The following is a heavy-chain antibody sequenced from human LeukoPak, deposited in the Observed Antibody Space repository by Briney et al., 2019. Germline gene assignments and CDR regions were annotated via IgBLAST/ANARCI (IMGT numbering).Heavy chain of an antibody. CDR1: GCTFTGNY. J-gene: IGHJ4*02. V-gene: IGHV1-2*02. Sequence: ASVKVSCKASGCTFTGNYMHWVRQAPGQGLEWMGWINPNSGGTNYAQKFQGRVTMTRDTSISTAYMELSRLRSDDTAVYYCARLVAGTDYWGQGTLVTVSS. CDR3: ARLVAGTDY. D-gene: IGHD6-19*01. CDR2: INPNSGGT.